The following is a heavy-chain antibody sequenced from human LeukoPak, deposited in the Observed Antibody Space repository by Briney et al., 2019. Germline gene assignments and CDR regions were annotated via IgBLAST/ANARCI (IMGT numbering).Heavy chain of an antibody. CDR2: IKQDGSEK. CDR3: ARCTGVVAPYYYYYGMDV. J-gene: IGHJ6*02. CDR1: EFTFSSYW. D-gene: IGHD3-3*01. Sequence: GGCLRLSCAASEFTFSSYWMTWVRQAPGKGLEWVANIKQDGSEKYYVDSVKGRFTISRDNAKNSLYLQMNSLRAEDTAVYYCARCTGVVAPYYYYYGMDVWGQGTAVTVSS. V-gene: IGHV3-7*01.